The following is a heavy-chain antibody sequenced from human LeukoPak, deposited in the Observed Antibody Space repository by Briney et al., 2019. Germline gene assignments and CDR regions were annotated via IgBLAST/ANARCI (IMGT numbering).Heavy chain of an antibody. CDR2: IYYSGST. J-gene: IGHJ4*02. V-gene: IGHV4-39*07. CDR1: GGSISSSSYY. D-gene: IGHD5-18*01. Sequence: SETLSLTCTVSGGSISSSSYYWGWIRQPPGKGLEWIGSIYYSGSTYYNPSLRSRVTISEDTSKNQFSLKLSSVTAADTAVYYCARGRKYSYGYRVNELGSGYFDNWGQGTLVTVSS. CDR3: ARGRKYSYGYRVNELGSGYFDN.